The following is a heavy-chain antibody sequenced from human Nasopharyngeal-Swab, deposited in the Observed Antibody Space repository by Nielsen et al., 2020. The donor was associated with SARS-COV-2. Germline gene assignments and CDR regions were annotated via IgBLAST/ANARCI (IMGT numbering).Heavy chain of an antibody. J-gene: IGHJ4*02. V-gene: IGHV4-59*08. CDR3: ARHTAATPISHYFDY. Sequence: SETLSLTCTVSGGSISSYYWSWIRQPPGKGLEWIGYIYYSGSTNYNPSLKSRVAISVDTSKNQFSLKLSSVTAADTAVYYCARHTAATPISHYFDYWGQGTLVTVSS. D-gene: IGHD6-25*01. CDR2: IYYSGST. CDR1: GGSISSYY.